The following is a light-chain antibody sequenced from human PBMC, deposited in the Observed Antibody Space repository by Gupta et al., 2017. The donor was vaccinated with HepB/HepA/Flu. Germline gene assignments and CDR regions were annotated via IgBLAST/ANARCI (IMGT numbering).Light chain of an antibody. CDR1: QSINIH. CDR3: QQGDNLPPWS. CDR2: DGS. J-gene: IGKJ1*01. Sequence: EIVLTQSPATLSLSPGESATLSCRASQSINIHLAWYQQKPGQAPRVIIYDGSKRATGIPARFSGSGSGTDFTLTISSRDPEDVAVYYCQQGDNLPPWSFGQGTKVEMK. V-gene: IGKV3-11*01.